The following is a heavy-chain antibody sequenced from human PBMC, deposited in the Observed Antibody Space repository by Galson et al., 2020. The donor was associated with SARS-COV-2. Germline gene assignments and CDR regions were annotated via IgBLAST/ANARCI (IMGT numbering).Heavy chain of an antibody. CDR2: IRSKAYGGTT. Sequence: GGTLRLYCTASGFTFGDYAMSWFRQAPGKGLEWVGFIRSKAYGGTTAYAASVKGRFTISRDDSKSIAYLQMNSLKTEDTAVYYCTRPVVVPAAIGGRGYYFDYWGQGTLVTVSS. V-gene: IGHV3-49*03. J-gene: IGHJ4*02. CDR3: TRPVVVPAAIGGRGYYFDY. CDR1: GFTFGDYA. D-gene: IGHD2-2*02.